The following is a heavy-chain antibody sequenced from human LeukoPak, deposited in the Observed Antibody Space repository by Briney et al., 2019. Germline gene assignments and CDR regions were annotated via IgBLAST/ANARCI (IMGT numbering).Heavy chain of an antibody. Sequence: SQTLSLTCTVSGGSISSGDYYWSWIRQPAGKGLEWIGRIYTSGSTNYNPSLKSRVTISVDTSKNQFSLKLSSVTAADTAAYYCARDFQAYSSSSGGGYDYYYYYYMDVWGKGTTVTVSS. CDR1: GGSISSGDYY. D-gene: IGHD6-6*01. CDR3: ARDFQAYSSSSGGGYDYYYYYYMDV. V-gene: IGHV4-61*02. CDR2: IYTSGST. J-gene: IGHJ6*03.